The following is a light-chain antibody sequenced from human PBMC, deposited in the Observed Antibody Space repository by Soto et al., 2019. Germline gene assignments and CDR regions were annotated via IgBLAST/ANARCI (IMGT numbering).Light chain of an antibody. V-gene: IGLV2-11*01. CDR2: DVS. CDR1: SSDVGRYNY. CDR3: CSYAGTYIEV. J-gene: IGLJ1*01. Sequence: QSLLTQPRSLSGSPGQSVTVSCTGTSSDVGRYNYVSWYQHHPGKAPKLMIYDVSARPSGVPDRFSGSKSGNTASLTISGLQAEDEAEYYCCSYAGTYIEVFGTGTKVTVL.